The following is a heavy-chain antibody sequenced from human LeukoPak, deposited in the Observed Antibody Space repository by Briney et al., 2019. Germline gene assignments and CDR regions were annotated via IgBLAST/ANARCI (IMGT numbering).Heavy chain of an antibody. CDR3: ARGRPYGDYFDY. D-gene: IGHD4-17*01. CDR2: LNPSGTT. V-gene: IGHV4-61*02. J-gene: IGHJ4*02. Sequence: PSETLSLTCTVSGGSISSANYHWTWIRQPAGKGLEWIGRLNPSGTTNYNSSLESRITISLDTSENQFSLKLSSVTAADTALYYCARGRPYGDYFDYWGPGTLVTVSS. CDR1: GGSISSANYH.